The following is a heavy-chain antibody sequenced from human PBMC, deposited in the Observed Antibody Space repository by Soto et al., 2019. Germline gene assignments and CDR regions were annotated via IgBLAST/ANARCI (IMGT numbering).Heavy chain of an antibody. J-gene: IGHJ3*02. D-gene: IGHD2-15*01. V-gene: IGHV3-23*01. CDR1: GFTFSSYA. CDR3: ARLYSRAYDI. CDR2: VTAGGDNT. Sequence: EVQLLESGGGLVQPGGSLRLSCAASGFTFSSYAMTWVRQTPGQGLRWVSTVTAGGDNTYHADSVKGRFTISRDTSKNTLYLQMNSLRVEDTAIHHCARLYSRAYDIWGQGTMVTVSS.